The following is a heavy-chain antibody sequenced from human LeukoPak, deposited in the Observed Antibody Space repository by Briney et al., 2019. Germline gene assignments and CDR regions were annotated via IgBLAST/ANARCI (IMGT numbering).Heavy chain of an antibody. Sequence: GGSLRLSCSVCGLNLRSSWMRWVRQTPGRGLEWVADMKEDGSGALYVDSVKGRFTVSRDNAKNSLYLQMNYLRGEDTAVYYCARDPAWGAIDYWGQGTLVTVSS. D-gene: IGHD7-27*01. CDR1: GLNLRSSW. CDR3: ARDPAWGAIDY. J-gene: IGHJ4*02. V-gene: IGHV3-7*01. CDR2: MKEDGSGA.